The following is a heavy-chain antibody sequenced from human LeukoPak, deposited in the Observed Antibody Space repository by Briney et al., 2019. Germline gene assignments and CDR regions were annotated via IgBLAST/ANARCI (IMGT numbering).Heavy chain of an antibody. CDR2: IYYSGST. CDR1: NYSISSGFY. Sequence: PSETLSLTCAVSNYSISSGFYWAWVRQPPGKGLEWIGNIYYSGSTYCNPSLKRRIIISVDTSKNQFSLKLRSVTAADTAVYYCARAFDYNWFNPWGQGTLVTVSS. CDR3: ARAFDYNWFNP. V-gene: IGHV4-38-2*01. D-gene: IGHD3-9*01. J-gene: IGHJ5*02.